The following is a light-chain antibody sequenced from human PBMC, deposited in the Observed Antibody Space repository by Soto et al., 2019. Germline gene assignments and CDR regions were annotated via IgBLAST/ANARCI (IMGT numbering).Light chain of an antibody. J-gene: IGLJ1*01. CDR2: EVN. V-gene: IGLV2-14*01. Sequence: QSVLTQPASVSGSPGQSITISCTGTSSDVGAYNYVSWYQQHPGKAPKLIIFEVNNRPSGVSYRFSGSKSGSTASLTISGLQAEDEADYYCSSYTSSSTLVFGTGTKLTVL. CDR3: SSYTSSSTLV. CDR1: SSDVGAYNY.